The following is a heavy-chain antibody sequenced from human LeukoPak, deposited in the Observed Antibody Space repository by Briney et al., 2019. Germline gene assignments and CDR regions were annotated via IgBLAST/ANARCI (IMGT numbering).Heavy chain of an antibody. D-gene: IGHD6-19*01. CDR1: GFTFTYYA. V-gene: IGHV3-23*01. J-gene: IGHJ5*02. CDR3: AKTGAGGWSNWFDP. Sequence: GGSLRLSCAASGFTFTYYAITWVRQAPGKELEWVSVISGGDDSTYYADSVKGRFTISRDNSKNTLYLQMNGLRAEDTAIYYCAKTGAGGWSNWFDPWGQGTLVTVSS. CDR2: ISGGDDST.